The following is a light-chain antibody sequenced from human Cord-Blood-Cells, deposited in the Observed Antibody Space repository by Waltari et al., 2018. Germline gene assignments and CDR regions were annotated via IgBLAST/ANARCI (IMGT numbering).Light chain of an antibody. CDR2: LGS. J-gene: IGKJ4*01. Sequence: DIVMTQSPLSLTVTPGEPASISCRSSQSLLHSNGYNYLDWYLQKPGQSPQLLIYLGSKLASGVPDRFSDSGSGTDFTLKISRVEAEDVGVYYCMQALQTPLFGGGTKVEIK. CDR3: MQALQTPL. CDR1: QSLLHSNGYNY. V-gene: IGKV2-28*01.